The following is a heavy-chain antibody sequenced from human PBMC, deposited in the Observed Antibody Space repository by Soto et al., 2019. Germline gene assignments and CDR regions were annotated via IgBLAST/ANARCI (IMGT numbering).Heavy chain of an antibody. D-gene: IGHD6-6*01. CDR1: GGSISSSSYY. J-gene: IGHJ5*02. CDR2: IYYSGST. Sequence: SETLSLTCTVSGGSISSSSYYWGWIRQPPGKGLEWIGSIYYSGSTYYNPSLKSRVTISVDTSKNQFSLKLSSVTAADTAVYYCARLTRIAPRHIDPWGQGTLVTVSS. CDR3: ARLTRIAPRHIDP. V-gene: IGHV4-39*01.